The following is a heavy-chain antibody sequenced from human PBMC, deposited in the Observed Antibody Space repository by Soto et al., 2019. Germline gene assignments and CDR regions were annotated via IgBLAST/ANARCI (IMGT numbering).Heavy chain of an antibody. J-gene: IGHJ5*02. CDR3: ARVPIPGYCSGGSCYPWCDP. V-gene: IGHV4-59*01. Sequence: SETLSLTCTVSGGSISSYYWSWIRQPPGKGLEWIGYIYYSGSTNYNPSLKSRVTISVDTSKNQFSLKLSSVTAADTAVYYCARVPIPGYCSGGSCYPWCDPWGQGTLVTVSS. CDR1: GGSISSYY. CDR2: IYYSGST. D-gene: IGHD2-15*01.